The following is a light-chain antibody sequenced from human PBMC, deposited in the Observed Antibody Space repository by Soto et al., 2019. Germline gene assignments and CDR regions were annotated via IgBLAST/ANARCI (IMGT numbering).Light chain of an antibody. CDR1: SSDVGTYNL. J-gene: IGLJ1*01. CDR3: CSYAGRSTYV. CDR2: EGS. Sequence: VLTQPASVSGSPGQSITISCTGTSSDVGTYNLVSWYQQHPGKAPKLMIYEGSKRPSGVSNRFSGSKSGNTASLTISGLQAEDEADYYCCSYAGRSTYVFGTGTKVTVL. V-gene: IGLV2-23*01.